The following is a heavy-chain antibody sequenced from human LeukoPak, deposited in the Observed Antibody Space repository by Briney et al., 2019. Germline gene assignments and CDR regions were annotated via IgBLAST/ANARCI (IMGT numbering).Heavy chain of an antibody. J-gene: IGHJ5*02. CDR1: GGSISSYY. CDR3: ARGDWSGYVYNWFDP. Sequence: SETLSLTCTVSGGSISSYYWSWIRQPPGKGLEWIGYIYYSGSTNYNPSLKSRVTISVDTSKNQFSLKLSSVTAADTAVYYCARGDWSGYVYNWFDPWGQGTLVTVSS. V-gene: IGHV4-59*01. D-gene: IGHD3-3*01. CDR2: IYYSGST.